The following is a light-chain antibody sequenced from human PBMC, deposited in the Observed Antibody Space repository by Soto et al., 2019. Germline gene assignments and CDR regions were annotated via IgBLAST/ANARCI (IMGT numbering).Light chain of an antibody. Sequence: DIQMTQSPSTLSASVGDRVTITCRASQTISTWLAWYQQTPGKAPKLLIYKASSLESGVPSRFSGSGSGTEFTLTISSLQPDDFATYYSLQYNSYAPLTFGGGTKVEIK. CDR3: LQYNSYAPLT. J-gene: IGKJ4*01. CDR1: QTISTW. V-gene: IGKV1-5*03. CDR2: KAS.